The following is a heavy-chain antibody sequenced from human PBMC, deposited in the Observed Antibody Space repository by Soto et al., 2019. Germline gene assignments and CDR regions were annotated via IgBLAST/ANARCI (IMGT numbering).Heavy chain of an antibody. D-gene: IGHD3-10*01. CDR3: ATSYGSGSRAFDY. V-gene: IGHV1-69*02. J-gene: IGHJ4*02. Sequence: QVQLVQSGAEVKKPGSSVRVSCKASEDTFNSYTINWVRQAPGQGLQWMGRTIPMLVMSNYALKFQGRVTITADTSTTSAYMELSRLRSDDKAVYYCATSYGSGSRAFDYWCQGTQVTVSS. CDR2: TIPMLVMS. CDR1: EDTFNSYT.